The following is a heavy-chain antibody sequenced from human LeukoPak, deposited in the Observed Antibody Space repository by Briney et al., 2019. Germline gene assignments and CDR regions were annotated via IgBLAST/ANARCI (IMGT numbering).Heavy chain of an antibody. J-gene: IGHJ4*02. V-gene: IGHV3-9*01. CDR2: ISWNSGSI. CDR1: GFTFDDYA. Sequence: GGSLRLSCAASGFTFDDYAMHWVRQAPGKGLEWVSGISWNSGSIGYADSVKGRFTISRDNAKNSLYLQMNSLRAEDTALYYCAKDSAGEFDYWGQGTLVTVSS. D-gene: IGHD3-16*01. CDR3: AKDSAGEFDY.